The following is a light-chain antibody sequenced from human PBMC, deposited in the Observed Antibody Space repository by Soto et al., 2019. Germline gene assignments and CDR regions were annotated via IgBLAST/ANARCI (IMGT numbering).Light chain of an antibody. V-gene: IGKV3-15*01. CDR1: QSIATY. Sequence: EMLFTQCTSNLSLCPGERATVSCRASQSIATYLGWYQQKPGQAHRLIIYGAYTRATGIPDRFSGNGSGTDFTLTIRRLQSEDLAIYDGQQYNNWPPLTGCGGNKVETK. J-gene: IGKJ4*01. CDR2: GAY. CDR3: QQYNNWPPLT.